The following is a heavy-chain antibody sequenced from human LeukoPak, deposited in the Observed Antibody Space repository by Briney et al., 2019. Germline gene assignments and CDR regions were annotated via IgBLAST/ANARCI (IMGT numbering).Heavy chain of an antibody. CDR3: ALHRGYSGYLFDY. CDR1: GYTFTSYD. V-gene: IGHV1-8*01. CDR2: MNPNSGNT. D-gene: IGHD5-12*01. Sequence: ASVKVSCKASGYTFTSYDINWVRQATGQGLEWMGWMNPNSGNTGYAQKFQGRVTMTRNTSISTVYMELSSLRSEDTAVYYCALHRGYSGYLFDYWGQGTLVTVSS. J-gene: IGHJ4*02.